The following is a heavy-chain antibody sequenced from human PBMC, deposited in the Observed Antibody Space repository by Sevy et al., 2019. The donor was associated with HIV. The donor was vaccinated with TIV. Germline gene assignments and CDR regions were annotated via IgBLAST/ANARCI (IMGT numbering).Heavy chain of an antibody. CDR1: GFTFSTYN. V-gene: IGHV3-48*01. D-gene: IGHD2-15*01. Sequence: GGSLRLSCAASGFTFSTYNMNWVRQAPGKGLEWLSYISSSSSTIYHADSVKGRFTISRDNAKNSLYLQMNSLRAEDTAVYYCARSGPGYCRGGSCYSDAFDIWGQGTMVTVSS. CDR3: ARSGPGYCRGGSCYSDAFDI. CDR2: ISSSSSTI. J-gene: IGHJ3*02.